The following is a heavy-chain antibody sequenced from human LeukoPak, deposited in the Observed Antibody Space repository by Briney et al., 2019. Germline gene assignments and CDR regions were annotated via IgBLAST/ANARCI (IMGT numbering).Heavy chain of an antibody. D-gene: IGHD2-2*01. CDR3: AREVGRTNYYYYGIDV. J-gene: IGHJ6*02. V-gene: IGHV4-59*01. CDR1: GGSISSCH. Sequence: SETLSLTCSVAGGSISSCHWSWMRQPPGKGLEWIGYIYYSGSTNYNPSLKSRVTISVDTSKNQFSLKLSSVTAADTAVYYCAREVGRTNYYYYGIDVWGQGTTVTVSS. CDR2: IYYSGST.